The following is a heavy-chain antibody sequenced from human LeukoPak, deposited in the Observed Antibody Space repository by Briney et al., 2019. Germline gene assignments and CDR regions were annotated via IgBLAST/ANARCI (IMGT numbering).Heavy chain of an antibody. J-gene: IGHJ4*02. CDR3: XRLITMVRGVTPYYFDY. CDR2: IYPGDSDT. Sequence: GGSLKISCKGSGYSFTSYWIGWVRQMPGKGLEWMGIIYPGDSDTRYSPSFQGQVTISADKSISTAYLQWSSLKASDTAMYYCXRLITMVRGVTPYYFDYWGQGTLVTVSS. V-gene: IGHV5-51*01. CDR1: GYSFTSYW. D-gene: IGHD3-10*01.